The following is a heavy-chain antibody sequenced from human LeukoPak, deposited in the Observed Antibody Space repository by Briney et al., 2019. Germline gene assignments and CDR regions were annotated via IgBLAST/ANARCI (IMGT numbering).Heavy chain of an antibody. CDR1: GFTVSSNY. CDR2: IYTGGTI. Sequence: PGGSLRLSCAASGFTVSSNYMSWVRQAPGKGLEWVSIIYTGGTIYYADSVKGRFTISRDISKNMLYLQMNSLRAEGTAVYYCARVLAGSAFDIWGQGTMVTVSS. CDR3: ARVLAGSAFDI. J-gene: IGHJ3*02. V-gene: IGHV3-53*01. D-gene: IGHD1-1*01.